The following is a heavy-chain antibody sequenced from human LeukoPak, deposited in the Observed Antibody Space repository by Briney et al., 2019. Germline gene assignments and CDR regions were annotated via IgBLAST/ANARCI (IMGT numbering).Heavy chain of an antibody. J-gene: IGHJ4*02. CDR3: ARAKGSGSLVDY. D-gene: IGHD1-26*01. CDR1: GGSISSYY. CDR2: IYYSGST. V-gene: IGHV4-59*01. Sequence: SETLSLTCTVSGGSISSYYWSWIRQPPGKGLEWIGYIYYSGSTNYNPSLKSRVTISVDTSKNQFSLKLSSVIAADTAVYYCARAKGSGSLVDYWGQGTLVTVSS.